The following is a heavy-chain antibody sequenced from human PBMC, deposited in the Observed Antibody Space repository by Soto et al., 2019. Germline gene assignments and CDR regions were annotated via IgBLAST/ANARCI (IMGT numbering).Heavy chain of an antibody. J-gene: IGHJ6*02. Sequence: QVQLQESGPGLVKPSQTLSLTCTVSGGSISSGGYYWSWIRQHPGKGLEWIGYIYYSGSTYYNPSLKSRVTISVDTSKNQFSLRLSSVTAADTAVYYCARDESDYGDFLSYGMDVWGQGTTVTVSS. V-gene: IGHV4-31*03. CDR3: ARDESDYGDFLSYGMDV. CDR1: GGSISSGGYY. D-gene: IGHD4-17*01. CDR2: IYYSGST.